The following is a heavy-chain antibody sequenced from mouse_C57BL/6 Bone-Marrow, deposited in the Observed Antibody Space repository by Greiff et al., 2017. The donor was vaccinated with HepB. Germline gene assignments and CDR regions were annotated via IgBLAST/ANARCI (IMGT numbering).Heavy chain of an antibody. V-gene: IGHV5-17*01. J-gene: IGHJ4*01. CDR1: GFTFSDYG. Sequence: EVQVVESGGGLVKPGGSLKLSCAASGFTFSDYGMHWVRQAPEKGLEWVAYISSGSSTIYYADTVKGRFTISRDNAKNTLFLQMTSLRSEDTAMYYCAKLLRNGYAMDYWGQGTSVTVSS. D-gene: IGHD1-1*01. CDR2: ISSGSSTI. CDR3: AKLLRNGYAMDY.